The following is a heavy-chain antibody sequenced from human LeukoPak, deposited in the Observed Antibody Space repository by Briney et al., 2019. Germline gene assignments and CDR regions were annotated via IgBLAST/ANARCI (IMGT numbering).Heavy chain of an antibody. CDR3: ARGYYDSSGYIHY. V-gene: IGHV1-69-2*01. J-gene: IGHJ4*02. D-gene: IGHD3-22*01. Sequence: GASVKVSCKASGYTFSDYSIQWVRQAPGKGLEWMGRVDPADGDTDYAGKFQDRVTITADTSSDTTSMELSGLTSDDTAVYYCARGYYDSSGYIHYWGQGTLVTVSS. CDR2: VDPADGDT. CDR1: GYTFSDYS.